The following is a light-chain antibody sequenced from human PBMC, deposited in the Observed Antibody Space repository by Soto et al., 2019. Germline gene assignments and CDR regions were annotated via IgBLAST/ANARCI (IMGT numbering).Light chain of an antibody. CDR1: SSDVGGYDY. J-gene: IGLJ1*01. CDR2: EVS. Sequence: QSVLTQPASVSGSPGQSITMSCTGTSSDVGGYDYVSWYQQHPGEVPKLIIFEVSSRPAWISNRFSASKSGSTASLTISGLQAEDEADYYCSSYTTSSSYVFGTGTKATVL. CDR3: SSYTTSSSYV. V-gene: IGLV2-14*01.